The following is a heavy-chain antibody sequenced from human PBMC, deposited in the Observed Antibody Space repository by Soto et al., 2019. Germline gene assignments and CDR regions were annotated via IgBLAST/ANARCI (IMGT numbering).Heavy chain of an antibody. J-gene: IGHJ4*02. CDR1: GDSVSSNSAA. V-gene: IGHV6-1*01. CDR2: TYYRSKWYT. CDR3: AREGVATSYFDD. Sequence: QTLSLTCAISGDSVSSNSAAWNWIRQSPSRGLEWLERTYYRSKWYTDYAVSGKSRITINPDTSKDQFSLQLNSVTPEDSAVYYCAREGVATSYFDDWGQGTLVTVSS. D-gene: IGHD5-12*01.